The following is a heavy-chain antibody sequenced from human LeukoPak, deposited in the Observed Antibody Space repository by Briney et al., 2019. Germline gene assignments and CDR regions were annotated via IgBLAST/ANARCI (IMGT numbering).Heavy chain of an antibody. CDR2: IWYDGSNK. J-gene: IGHJ4*02. V-gene: IGHV3-30*02. Sequence: PGGSLRLSRAASGFSFSNYDMHWVRQAPGKGLEWVAVIWYDGSNKYYADSVKGRFTISRDNSKNTLYLQMNSLRAEDTAVYYCAKDFNYGSGSYYDYWGQGTLVTVSS. D-gene: IGHD3-10*01. CDR3: AKDFNYGSGSYYDY. CDR1: GFSFSNYD.